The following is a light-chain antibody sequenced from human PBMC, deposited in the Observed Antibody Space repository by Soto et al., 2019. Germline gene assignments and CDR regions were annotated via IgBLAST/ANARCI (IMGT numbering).Light chain of an antibody. CDR3: GSYTSKDTTFV. J-gene: IGLJ1*01. CDR1: STDVGGYNY. V-gene: IGLV2-14*01. CDR2: EVN. Sequence: QSVLAQPSSVSGSPGQSITISCTGTSTDVGGYNYVSWYQHHPGKGPKLIIYEVNNRPSGVSDRFPGSKSGNKASLTISNLEAEDESDYYCGSYTSKDTTFVFGNGTKVTV.